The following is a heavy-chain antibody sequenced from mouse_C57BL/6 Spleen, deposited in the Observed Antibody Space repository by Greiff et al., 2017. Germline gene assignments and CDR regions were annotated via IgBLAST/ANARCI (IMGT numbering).Heavy chain of an antibody. CDR3: ERARIYYDYDDYYAMDY. D-gene: IGHD2-4*01. J-gene: IGHJ4*01. CDR2: IYPGDGDT. V-gene: IGHV1-80*01. CDR1: GYAFSSYW. Sequence: QVQLQQPGAELVKPGASVKISCKASGYAFSSYWMNWVKQRPGKGLEWIGQIYPGDGDTNYNGKFKGKATLTADKSSSTAYMQLSSLTSEDSAVYFCERARIYYDYDDYYAMDYWGQGTSVTVSS.